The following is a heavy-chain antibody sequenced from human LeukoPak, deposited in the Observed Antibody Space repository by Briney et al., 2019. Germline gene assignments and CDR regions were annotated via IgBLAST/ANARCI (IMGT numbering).Heavy chain of an antibody. Sequence: GGSLRLSCAASGFTFSSYSMNWVRRAPGKGLEWVSSITSSSRYIYYADSVKGRFTISRDNAKNSLYLQMNSLRAEDTAIYYCATSPGELEFDYWGQGTLVTVSS. V-gene: IGHV3-21*01. CDR2: ITSSSRYI. CDR3: ATSPGELEFDY. CDR1: GFTFSSYS. J-gene: IGHJ4*02. D-gene: IGHD1-1*01.